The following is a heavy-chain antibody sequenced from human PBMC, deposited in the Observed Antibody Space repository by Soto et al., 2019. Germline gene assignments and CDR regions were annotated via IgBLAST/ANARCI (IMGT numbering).Heavy chain of an antibody. CDR2: ISGDGVTT. V-gene: IGHV3-74*01. D-gene: IGHD3-9*01. J-gene: IGHJ4*02. CDR3: PGEFYGFLTVSHTNS. Sequence: EVQLVESGGDLVQRGGSLRLSCAASGFPFSSYWMHWVRHTPGKGLDWVARISGDGVTTYYADSVTGRFTVSRDNAKNSLSLKIWGLRAENTAVYYWPGEFYGFLTVSHTNSWARGTLVSVPS. CDR1: GFPFSSYW.